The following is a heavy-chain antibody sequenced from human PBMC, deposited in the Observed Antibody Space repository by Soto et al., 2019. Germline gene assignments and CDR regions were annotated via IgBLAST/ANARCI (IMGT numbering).Heavy chain of an antibody. D-gene: IGHD3-16*01. CDR3: DKDLLWGQSDY. Sequence: EVQLVESGGGLVQPGGSLRLSCAVSGFTFSRYWMHWFRQDPGNGLVWVSSINTDGTNTQYADSVRGRFTVTRDNAKNTVYLKTISLRSEDTAVYYCDKDLLWGQSDYWGQGTLVVVSS. CDR1: GFTFSRYW. J-gene: IGHJ4*02. V-gene: IGHV3-74*03. CDR2: INTDGTNT.